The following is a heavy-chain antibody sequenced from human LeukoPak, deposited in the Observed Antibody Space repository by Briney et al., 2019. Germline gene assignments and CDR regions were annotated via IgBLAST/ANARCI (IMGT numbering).Heavy chain of an antibody. CDR3: ARGRVSSNTWYSTYYYYFYMDV. D-gene: IGHD6-13*01. V-gene: IGHV4-59*01. Sequence: SSETLSLTCTASDDSITIYYWTWIRQPPGKGLEWIGYIDHTGSTNYNPSLNSRVTISRDTSKNHFSLELTSATAADTAVYFCARGRVSSNTWYSTYYYYFYMDVWGKGTTVTVSS. CDR1: DDSITIYY. J-gene: IGHJ6*03. CDR2: IDHTGST.